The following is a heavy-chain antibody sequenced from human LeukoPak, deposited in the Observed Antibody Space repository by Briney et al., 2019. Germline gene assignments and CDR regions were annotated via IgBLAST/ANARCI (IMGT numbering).Heavy chain of an antibody. D-gene: IGHD6-19*01. CDR1: GDSTSSSNW. CDR2: IHHSGRT. J-gene: IGHJ4*02. V-gene: IGHV4-4*02. Sequence: SETLSLTCAVSGDSTSSSNWWNWVRQPPGKGLEWIGEIHHSGRTNYNPSLKSRLTISVDKSKKQFSLKVTSVTSADTAVYYCARGRPSGSGSFDYWGQGTLVTVSS. CDR3: ARGRPSGSGSFDY.